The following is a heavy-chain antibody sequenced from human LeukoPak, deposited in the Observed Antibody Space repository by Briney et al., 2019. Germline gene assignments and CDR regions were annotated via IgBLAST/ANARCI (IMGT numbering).Heavy chain of an antibody. CDR1: GGTFSSYA. J-gene: IGHJ5*02. V-gene: IGHV1-69*13. D-gene: IGHD4-17*01. CDR2: IIPIFGTA. Sequence: GASVKVSCKASGGTFSSYAISWVRQAPGQGLEWMGGIIPIFGTANYAQKFQGRVTITADESTSTAYMELSSLRSEDTAVYYCFMYGDYVTNWFDPWGQGTLVTVSS. CDR3: FMYGDYVTNWFDP.